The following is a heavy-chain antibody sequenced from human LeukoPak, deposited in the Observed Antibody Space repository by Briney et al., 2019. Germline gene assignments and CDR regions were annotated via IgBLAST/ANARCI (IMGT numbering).Heavy chain of an antibody. J-gene: IGHJ4*02. CDR3: ASFEYSSSYYFDY. V-gene: IGHV4-59*01. D-gene: IGHD6-6*01. Sequence: SETLSLTCTVSGGSISSYYWSWIRQPPGKGLEWLGYIYYSGSTNYNPSLKSRVTISVDTSKNQFSLKLSSVTAADTAVYYCASFEYSSSYYFDYWGQGTLVTVSS. CDR1: GGSISSYY. CDR2: IYYSGST.